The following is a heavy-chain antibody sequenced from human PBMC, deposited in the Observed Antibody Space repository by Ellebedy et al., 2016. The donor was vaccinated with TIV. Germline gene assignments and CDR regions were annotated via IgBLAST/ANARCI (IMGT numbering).Heavy chain of an antibody. D-gene: IGHD3-10*01. CDR2: INQDGSQK. V-gene: IGHV3-7*01. J-gene: IGHJ5*02. CDR1: GFTFSTYW. Sequence: GESLKISCAASGFTFSTYWMSWVRQAPGKGLEWVANINQDGSQKYYVDSVKGRFTISRDSAKNSVSLQMNSLTADDTAVYHCASWPRELRSGNSEYGGWFDPWGQGTLVTVSS. CDR3: ASWPRELRSGNSEYGGWFDP.